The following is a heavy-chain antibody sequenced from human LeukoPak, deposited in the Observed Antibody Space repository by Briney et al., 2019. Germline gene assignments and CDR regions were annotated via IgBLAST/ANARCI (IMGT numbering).Heavy chain of an antibody. Sequence: ASETLSLTCAVYGGSFSGYYWSWIRQPPGKGLEWIGEINHSGSTNYNPSLKSRVTISVDTSKNQFSLKLSSVTAADTAVYYCARGNITTPVYYYYMDVWGKGTTVTVSS. D-gene: IGHD3-3*01. J-gene: IGHJ6*03. CDR1: GGSFSGYY. CDR2: INHSGST. CDR3: ARGNITTPVYYYYMDV. V-gene: IGHV4-34*01.